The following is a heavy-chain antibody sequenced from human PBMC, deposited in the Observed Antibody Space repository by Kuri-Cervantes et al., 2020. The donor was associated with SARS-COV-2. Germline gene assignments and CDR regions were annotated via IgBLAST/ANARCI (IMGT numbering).Heavy chain of an antibody. D-gene: IGHD2-2*01. CDR1: GYSFSDHY. CDR2: INPSGSGT. CDR3: ATLRGNCSSTSCPDY. J-gene: IGHJ4*02. Sequence: ASVKVSCKAFGYSFSDHYMYWVRQAPGQGLEWMGIINPSGSGTRYPQRFQDRISMTRDTSTSTVYMELSSLRSEDTAVYYCATLRGNCSSTSCPDYWGQGTLVTVSS. V-gene: IGHV1-46*01.